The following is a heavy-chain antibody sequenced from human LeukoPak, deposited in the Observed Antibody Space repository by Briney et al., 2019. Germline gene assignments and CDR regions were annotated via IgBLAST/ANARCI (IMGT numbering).Heavy chain of an antibody. CDR1: GGSIINYY. V-gene: IGHV4-59*01. CDR3: ARGGYYGSGNDFRFDP. D-gene: IGHD3-10*01. Sequence: SETLSLTCSVSGGSIINYYWSWVRQPPGKGLECIGNIHYTGSTNYNPSLKSRVTISVDTSKNQFSLKLSSVTAADTAIYYCARGGYYGSGNDFRFDPWGQGTLVTVSS. CDR2: IHYTGST. J-gene: IGHJ5*02.